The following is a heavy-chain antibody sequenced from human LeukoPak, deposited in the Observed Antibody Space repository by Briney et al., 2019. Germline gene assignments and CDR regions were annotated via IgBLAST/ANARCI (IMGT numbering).Heavy chain of an antibody. CDR2: IYYSGST. Sequence: SETLSLTCTVSGGSISSSSYYWGWIRQPPGKGLEWIGYIYYSGSTNYNPSLKSRVTISVDTSKNQFSLKLSSVTAADTAVYYCARHLWLGVFDYWGQGTLVTVSS. CDR1: GGSISSSSYY. CDR3: ARHLWLGVFDY. V-gene: IGHV4-61*05. J-gene: IGHJ4*02. D-gene: IGHD6-19*01.